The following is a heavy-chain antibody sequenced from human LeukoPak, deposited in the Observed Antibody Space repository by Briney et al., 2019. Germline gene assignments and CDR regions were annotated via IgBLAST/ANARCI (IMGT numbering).Heavy chain of an antibody. D-gene: IGHD6-13*01. CDR1: GGSISSSNW. CDR3: ARLTGGLQIAAAGREAFDI. CDR2: IYHSGST. J-gene: IGHJ3*02. V-gene: IGHV4-4*02. Sequence: PSETLSLTCAVSGGSISSSNWWSWVRQPPGKGLEWIGEIYHSGSTKYNPSLKSRVTISVDKSKNQFSLKLSSVTAADTAMYYCARLTGGLQIAAAGREAFDIWGQGTMVTVSS.